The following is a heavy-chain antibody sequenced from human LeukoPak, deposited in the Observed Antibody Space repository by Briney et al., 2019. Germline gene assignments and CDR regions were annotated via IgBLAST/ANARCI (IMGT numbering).Heavy chain of an antibody. J-gene: IGHJ4*02. D-gene: IGHD3-9*01. V-gene: IGHV4-61*02. Sequence: SQTLSLTCTVSGGSISSGRYYWSWIRQPAGKGLEWIGRIYTSGSTNYNPSLKSRVTISVDTSKNQFSLKLSAVTAADTAVYYCAREDAIPILTGYNRWGQGTLVTVSS. CDR3: AREDAIPILTGYNR. CDR2: IYTSGST. CDR1: GGSISSGRYY.